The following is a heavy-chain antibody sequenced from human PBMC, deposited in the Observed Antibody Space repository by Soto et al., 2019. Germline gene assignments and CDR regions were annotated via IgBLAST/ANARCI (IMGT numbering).Heavy chain of an antibody. Sequence: LETLSVGWGVGGGSLGDCGGWSWVHPPPGKGLEWIGEIYHSGSTNYNPSLKSRVTISMDKSKNQFSLKLNSVTAADTAVYYSASNQDFYDSSGYYYWGQGTLVTVSS. CDR2: IYHSGST. CDR1: GGSLGDCGG. J-gene: IGHJ4*02. V-gene: IGHV4-4*02. CDR3: ASNQDFYDSSGYYY. D-gene: IGHD3-22*01.